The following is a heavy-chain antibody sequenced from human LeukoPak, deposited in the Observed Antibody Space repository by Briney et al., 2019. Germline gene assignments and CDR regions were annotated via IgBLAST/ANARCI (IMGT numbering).Heavy chain of an antibody. CDR1: GFTFSSYA. D-gene: IGHD3-10*01. V-gene: IGHV3-23*01. CDR3: AAMVRGVISYFQH. J-gene: IGHJ1*01. CDR2: ISGSGGST. Sequence: GGSLRLSCAASGFTFSSYAMSWVRQAPGKGLEWVSAISGSGGSTYYADSVKGRFTISRDNSKNTLYLQMNSRRAEDTAVYYCAAMVRGVISYFQHWGQGTLVTVSS.